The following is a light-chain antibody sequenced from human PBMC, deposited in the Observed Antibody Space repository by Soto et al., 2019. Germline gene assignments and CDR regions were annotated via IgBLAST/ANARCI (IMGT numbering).Light chain of an antibody. CDR1: QSVSSN. J-gene: IGKJ4*01. CDR2: GAS. Sequence: EIVMTQSPATLSVSLGERATLSCRASQSVSSNLAWYQQKPGQAPRLLIYGASTRATGIPARFSGSGSGTEFTLTIRSLQSEDFAVYYCQQYNNWPLTFGGGTKVEIK. V-gene: IGKV3D-15*01. CDR3: QQYNNWPLT.